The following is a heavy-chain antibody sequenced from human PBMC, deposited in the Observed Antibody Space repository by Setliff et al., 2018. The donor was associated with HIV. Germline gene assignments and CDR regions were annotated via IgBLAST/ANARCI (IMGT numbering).Heavy chain of an antibody. J-gene: IGHJ6*03. CDR1: GGSISSYY. CDR2: IYYSGST. CDR3: ARGRRSTSSYYYYYYMDV. V-gene: IGHV4-59*01. D-gene: IGHD2-2*01. Sequence: ETLSLTCTVSGGSISSYYWSWIRQPPGKGLEWIGYIYYSGSTNYNPSLKSRVTISVDTSKNQFSLKLGSVTAADTAVYYCARGRRSTSSYYYYYYMDVWGKGTAVTVSS.